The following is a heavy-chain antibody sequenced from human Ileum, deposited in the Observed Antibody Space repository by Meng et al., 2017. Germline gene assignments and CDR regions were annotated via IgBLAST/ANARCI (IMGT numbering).Heavy chain of an antibody. D-gene: IGHD6-19*01. CDR1: GGSFSGYY. Sequence: QLQLQQLGEGLLKPSETLSLTCAVYGGSFSGYYWSWIRQPPGKGLEWIGEINHSGSTNYNPSLKSRVTISVDTSKNQFSLKLSSVTAADTAVYYCARTSGWFYYWGQGTLVTVSS. CDR3: ARTSGWFYY. J-gene: IGHJ4*02. V-gene: IGHV4-34*01. CDR2: INHSGST.